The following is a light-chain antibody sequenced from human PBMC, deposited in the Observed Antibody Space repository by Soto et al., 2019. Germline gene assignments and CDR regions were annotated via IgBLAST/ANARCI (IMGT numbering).Light chain of an antibody. CDR1: QSVSSSY. V-gene: IGKV3-20*01. J-gene: IGKJ2*01. CDR2: GAS. CDR3: QQYGSSVYT. Sequence: EIVSTQSPGTLSLSPGERGTLSCRASQSVSSSYLAWYQQKPGQAPRLLIYGASSRANGIPDRFSGSGSGTDFILTISRLEPEDFAVYYCQQYGSSVYTFGQGTKLEIK.